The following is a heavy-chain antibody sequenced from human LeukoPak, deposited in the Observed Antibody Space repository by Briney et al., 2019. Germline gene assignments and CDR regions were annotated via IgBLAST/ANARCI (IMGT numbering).Heavy chain of an antibody. CDR3: AKAPVTTCRGAFCYPFDY. D-gene: IGHD2-15*01. CDR1: GFTLSSYG. V-gene: IGHV3-23*01. Sequence: GGSLRLSCAASGFTLSSYGIHWVRQAPGKGLEWVSAISDTGNTYHADSVKGRFTISRDSSKNTLFLQMNRLRPEDAAVYYCAKAPVTTCRGAFCYPFDYWGLGTLVTVSS. J-gene: IGHJ4*02. CDR2: ISDTGNT.